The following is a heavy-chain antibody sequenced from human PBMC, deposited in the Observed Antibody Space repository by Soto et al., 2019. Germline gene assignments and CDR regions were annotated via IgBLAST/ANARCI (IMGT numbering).Heavy chain of an antibody. CDR3: AREGSYGDYPSYYYGMDV. CDR1: GYTFTSYD. J-gene: IGHJ6*02. Sequence: ASVKVSCKASGYTFTSYDINWVRQATGQGLEWMGWMNPNSGNTGYAQKFQGRVTMTRNTSISTAYMELSSLRSEDTAVYYCAREGSYGDYPSYYYGMDVWGQGTTVTVSS. CDR2: MNPNSGNT. D-gene: IGHD4-17*01. V-gene: IGHV1-8*01.